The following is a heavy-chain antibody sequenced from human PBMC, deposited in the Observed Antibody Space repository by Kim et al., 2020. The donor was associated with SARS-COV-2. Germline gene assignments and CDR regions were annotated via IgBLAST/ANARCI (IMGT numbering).Heavy chain of an antibody. D-gene: IGHD2-21*02. CDR3: AKEGGCTAEYFSAMDV. CDR2: ITDGSETT. CDR1: GFTFTRYA. Sequence: GGSLRLSCAASGFTFTRYAMTWVRQAPGKGLEWVSSITDGSETTYYADSVKGRFTISRDNSRNALYLQMNSLRAEDTAVYYCAKEGGCTAEYFSAMDVWGQGTMVTVSS. V-gene: IGHV3-23*01. J-gene: IGHJ6*02.